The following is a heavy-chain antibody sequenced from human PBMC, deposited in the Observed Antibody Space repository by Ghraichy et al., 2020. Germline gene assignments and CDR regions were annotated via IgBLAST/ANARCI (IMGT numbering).Heavy chain of an antibody. Sequence: SVKVSCKASGGTFSSYAISWVRQAPGQGLEWMGGIIPIFGTANYAQKFQGRVTITADESTSTAYMELSSLRSEDTAVYYCARVDYDFWSGYYTGTIYGMDVWGQGTTVTVSS. J-gene: IGHJ6*02. CDR1: GGTFSSYA. D-gene: IGHD3-3*01. V-gene: IGHV1-69*13. CDR2: IIPIFGTA. CDR3: ARVDYDFWSGYYTGTIYGMDV.